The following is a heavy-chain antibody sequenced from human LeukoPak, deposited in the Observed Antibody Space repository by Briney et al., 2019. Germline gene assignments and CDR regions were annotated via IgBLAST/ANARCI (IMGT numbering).Heavy chain of an antibody. D-gene: IGHD6-19*01. CDR2: ISYDGSNK. CDR1: GFTFSSYG. CDR3: AKDHRPIAVAAPFDY. V-gene: IGHV3-30*18. J-gene: IGHJ4*02. Sequence: GRSLRLSCAASGFTFSSYGMHWVRQAPGKGLEWGAVISYDGSNKYYADSVKGRFTISRDNSKNTLYLQMNSLRAEDTAVYYCAKDHRPIAVAAPFDYWGQGTLVTVSS.